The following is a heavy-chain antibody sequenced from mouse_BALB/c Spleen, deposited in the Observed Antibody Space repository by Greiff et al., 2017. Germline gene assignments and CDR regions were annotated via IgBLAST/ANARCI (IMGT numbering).Heavy chain of an antibody. V-gene: IGHV7-3*02. J-gene: IGHJ3*01. CDR1: GFTFTDYY. Sequence: EVKVVESGGGLVQPGGSLRLSCATSGFTFTDYYMSWVRQPPGKALEWLGFIRNKANGYTTVYSASVKGRFTISRDNSQSILYLQMNTLRAEDSATYYCARASYGYWGQGTLVTVSA. CDR2: IRNKANGYTT. CDR3: ARASYGY. D-gene: IGHD1-2*01.